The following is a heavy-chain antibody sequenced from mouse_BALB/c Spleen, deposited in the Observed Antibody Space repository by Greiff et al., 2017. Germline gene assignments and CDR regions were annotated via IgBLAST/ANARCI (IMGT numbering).Heavy chain of an antibody. V-gene: IGHV3-2*02. CDR3: AREDGNYVGYFDV. Sequence: EVMLVESGPGLVKPSQSLSLTCTVTGYSITSDYAWNWIRQFPGNKLEWIGYISYSGSTSYNPSLKSRISITRDTSKNQFFLQLNSVTTEDTATYYCAREDGNYVGYFDVWGAGTSVTVSS. CDR1: GYSITSDYA. J-gene: IGHJ1*01. D-gene: IGHD2-1*01. CDR2: ISYSGST.